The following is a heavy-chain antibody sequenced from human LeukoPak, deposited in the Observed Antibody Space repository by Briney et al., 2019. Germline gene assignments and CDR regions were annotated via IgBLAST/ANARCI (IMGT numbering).Heavy chain of an antibody. Sequence: ASVKVSCKASGYTFTNYFVHWVRQAPGQGLEWMGIINPSGGSTSYAQKFQGRVTMTRDTSTSTVYMELTSLRSEDTAVYYCARGSHYSRFDYWGQGTLVTVSS. V-gene: IGHV1-46*01. CDR2: INPSGGST. CDR3: ARGSHYSRFDY. CDR1: GYTFTNYF. D-gene: IGHD5-18*01. J-gene: IGHJ4*02.